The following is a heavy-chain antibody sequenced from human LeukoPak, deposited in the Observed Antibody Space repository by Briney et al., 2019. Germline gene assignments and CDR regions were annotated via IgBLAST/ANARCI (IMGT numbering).Heavy chain of an antibody. CDR2: IYYSGST. Sequence: PSETLSLTCTVSGGSISSYYWSWIRQPPGKGLEWIGYIYYSGSTKYNPSLKSRVTISVDTSKNQFSLKLSSVTAADTAVYYCARDHYDILTGPSFDYWGQGTLVTVSS. D-gene: IGHD3-9*01. CDR1: GGSISSYY. V-gene: IGHV4-59*12. J-gene: IGHJ4*02. CDR3: ARDHYDILTGPSFDY.